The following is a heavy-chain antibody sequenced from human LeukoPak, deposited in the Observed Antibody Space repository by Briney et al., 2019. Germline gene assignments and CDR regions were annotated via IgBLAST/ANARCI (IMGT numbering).Heavy chain of an antibody. J-gene: IGHJ1*01. CDR2: ISSSGSSI. Sequence: GGSLRLSCAASGFTFSDYYMNWIRQAPGKGLEWGSYISSSGSSIYYADSVKGRFTSSRDNAKNSLYLQMDSLRAEDTAVYYCEKDLGPSAIQGAFQHWGQGTLVTVSS. V-gene: IGHV3-11*04. CDR3: EKDLGPSAIQGAFQH. CDR1: GFTFSDYY. D-gene: IGHD1-26*01.